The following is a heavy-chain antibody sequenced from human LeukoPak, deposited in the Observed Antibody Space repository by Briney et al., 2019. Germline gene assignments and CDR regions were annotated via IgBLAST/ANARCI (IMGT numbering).Heavy chain of an antibody. J-gene: IGHJ6*02. V-gene: IGHV3-30-3*01. CDR1: GFTFSSYA. CDR3: AREQWLPFGYYGMDV. CDR2: ISYDGSNK. D-gene: IGHD6-19*01. Sequence: GGSLRLSSAASGFTFSSYAMHWVRQAPGKGLEWVAVISYDGSNKYYADSVKGRFTISRDNSKNTLYLQMNSLRAEDTAVYYCAREQWLPFGYYGMDVWGQGTTVTVSS.